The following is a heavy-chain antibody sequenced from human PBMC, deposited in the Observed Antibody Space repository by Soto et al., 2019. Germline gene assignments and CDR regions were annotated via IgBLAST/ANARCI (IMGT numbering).Heavy chain of an antibody. V-gene: IGHV1-18*01. J-gene: IGHJ4*02. CDR3: ARARLIAVTGLLHY. CDR1: GYPFTSYG. D-gene: IGHD6-19*01. Sequence: QVQLVQSGAEVKKPGASVKFSCKTSGYPFTSYGINWVRQAPGQGLEWMGWISAYNGKTSYTQKFQGRVTMTTDTSTSTAYMELSSLRSDDTAVYYCARARLIAVTGLLHYWGQGTLVTVSS. CDR2: ISAYNGKT.